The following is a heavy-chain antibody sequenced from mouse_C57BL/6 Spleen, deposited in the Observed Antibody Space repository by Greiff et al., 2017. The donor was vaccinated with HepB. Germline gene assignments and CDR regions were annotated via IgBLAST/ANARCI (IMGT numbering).Heavy chain of an antibody. Sequence: VKLQQSGPGLVAPSQSLSITCTVSGFSLTSYGVSWVRQPPGKGLEWLGVIWGDGSTNYHSALISRLSISKDNSKSQVFLKLNSLQTDDTATYYCAKPRGDYGYWYFDVWGTGTTVTVSS. CDR1: GFSLTSYG. D-gene: IGHD2-4*01. J-gene: IGHJ1*03. CDR3: AKPRGDYGYWYFDV. V-gene: IGHV2-3*01. CDR2: IWGDGST.